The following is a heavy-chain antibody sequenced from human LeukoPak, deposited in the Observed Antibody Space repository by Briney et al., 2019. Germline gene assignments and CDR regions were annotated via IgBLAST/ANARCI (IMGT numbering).Heavy chain of an antibody. CDR2: INHSGST. D-gene: IGHD3-3*01. Sequence: SETLSLTCAVYGGSFSGYYWSWIRQPPGKGLEWIGEINHSGSTNYNPSLKSRVTISVDTSKNQFSLKLSSVTAADTAVYYCAXXXXXXXXXXNRGWSDYYYYYMDVWGKGTTVTVSS. CDR1: GGSFSGYY. V-gene: IGHV4-34*01. J-gene: IGHJ6*03. CDR3: AXXXXXXXXXXNRGWSDYYYYYMDV.